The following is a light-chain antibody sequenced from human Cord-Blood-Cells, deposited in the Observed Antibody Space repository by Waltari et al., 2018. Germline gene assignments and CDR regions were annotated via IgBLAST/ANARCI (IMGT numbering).Light chain of an antibody. CDR2: QDS. CDR1: NLGDKY. V-gene: IGLV3-1*01. Sequence: SYELTQPPSVSVSPGQTASITCSGDNLGDKYACWYQQRPGQSPVLVIYQDSKRPSGLPERFSGSNSGNTATLTISGTQAMDEADYYCQAWDSSTYVFGTGTKVTVL. J-gene: IGLJ1*01. CDR3: QAWDSSTYV.